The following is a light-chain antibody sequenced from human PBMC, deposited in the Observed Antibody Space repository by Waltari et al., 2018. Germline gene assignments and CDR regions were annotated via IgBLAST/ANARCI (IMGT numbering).Light chain of an antibody. J-gene: IGLJ3*02. CDR2: VNSDGRH. Sequence: LVLTQSPSASASLGASVKLTCTLRSGYSSNVIAGLLQQPGKGPRVLRKVNSDGRHRKGDAIPDRFSASKSGTECQLTISSLQSEDEADYFCQTGGHGTWVFGGGTKLTVL. CDR1: SGYSSNV. V-gene: IGLV4-69*01. CDR3: QTGGHGTWV.